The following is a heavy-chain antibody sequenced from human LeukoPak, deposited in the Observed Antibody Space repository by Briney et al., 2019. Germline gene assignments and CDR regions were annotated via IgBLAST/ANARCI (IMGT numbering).Heavy chain of an antibody. J-gene: IGHJ4*02. CDR1: GYTFTGYY. D-gene: IGHD4-17*01. Sequence: VASVKVSCKASGYTFTGYYMHWVRQAPGQGLEWMGWINPNSGGTNYAQKFQGRVTMTRDTSISTAYMELSRLRSDDTAVYYCASDGDYDGYYFDYWGQGTLVTVSS. V-gene: IGHV1-2*02. CDR3: ASDGDYDGYYFDY. CDR2: INPNSGGT.